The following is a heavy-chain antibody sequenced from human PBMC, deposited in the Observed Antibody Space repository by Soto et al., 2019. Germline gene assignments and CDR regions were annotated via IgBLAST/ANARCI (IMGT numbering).Heavy chain of an antibody. CDR2: IIPIVGIA. Sequence: QVQLGQSGAEVKKPRSSVKVSCEASGGTFSSYSISWVRQAPGQVLEWMGGIIPIVGIANYEQKSQGRVTITADKSRRTAYMAVSSMRSEDPAGYYCAIEWGMDHRGGTANYYYMDVWGKGTTVTVSS. V-gene: IGHV1-69*08. J-gene: IGHJ6*03. D-gene: IGHD3-16*01. CDR1: GGTFSSYS. CDR3: AIEWGMDHRGGTANYYYMDV.